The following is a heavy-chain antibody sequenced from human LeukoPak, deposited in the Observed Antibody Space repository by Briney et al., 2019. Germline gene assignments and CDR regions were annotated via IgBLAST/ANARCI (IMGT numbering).Heavy chain of an antibody. Sequence: PSETLSLTCAVYGGSLSGYYWSWIRQPPGKGLESIGEINHSGSTNYNPSLKSRVTISVDTSKNQFSLKLSSVTAADTAVYYCARARGIMDVWGQGTTVTVSS. V-gene: IGHV4-34*01. CDR3: ARARGIMDV. CDR2: INHSGST. CDR1: GGSLSGYY. J-gene: IGHJ6*02.